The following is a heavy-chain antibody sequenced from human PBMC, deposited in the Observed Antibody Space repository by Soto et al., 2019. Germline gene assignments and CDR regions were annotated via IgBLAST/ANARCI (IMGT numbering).Heavy chain of an antibody. D-gene: IGHD5-12*01. CDR2: IDPKSGGT. J-gene: IGHJ4*02. CDR1: GPTFIAYY. V-gene: IGHV1-2*02. CDR3: ARVSVDVPE. Sequence: QLVQSGAEAKKPGASVRVSCKTSGPTFIAYYIHWVRQAPGQGLEWMGWIDPKSGGTTYEQKFLGMVTMTRDTSINTAYLALNRLTSDDTAVYYCARVSVDVPEWGQGTLITVSS.